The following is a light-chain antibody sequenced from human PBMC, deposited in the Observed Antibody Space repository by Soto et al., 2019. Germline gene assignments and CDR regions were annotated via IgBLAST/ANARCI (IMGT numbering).Light chain of an antibody. CDR1: QDISSW. J-gene: IGKJ5*01. Sequence: DIQMTQSPSSLSASVGDRVTITCRASQDISSWLAWYQQKPEQAPKSLIYAASSLQSGVPSRFSGSGSGTDFTLTISSLQPEDFATYYCQQYHRYPPTFGQGTRLEIK. CDR2: AAS. CDR3: QQYHRYPPT. V-gene: IGKV1D-16*01.